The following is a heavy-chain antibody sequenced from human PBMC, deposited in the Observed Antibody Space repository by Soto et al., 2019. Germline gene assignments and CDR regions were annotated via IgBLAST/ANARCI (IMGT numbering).Heavy chain of an antibody. CDR2: IKGTTGGGAP. CDR3: ARDNDGAQFASSYNDL. J-gene: IGHJ5*02. D-gene: IGHD6-6*01. V-gene: IGHV3-15*07. CDR1: GFNFKDGW. Sequence: PGGSLRLSCEVSGFNFKDGWMNWVRQAPGKGLEWVGRIKGTTGGGAPEYAAPVRGRFTISRDNAKNSVFLHLSSLRAEDTAVYYCARDNDGAQFASSYNDLWGQGTLVTVSS.